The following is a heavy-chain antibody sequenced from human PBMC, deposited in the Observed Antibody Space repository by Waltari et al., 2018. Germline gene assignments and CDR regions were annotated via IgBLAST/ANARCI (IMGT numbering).Heavy chain of an antibody. J-gene: IGHJ4*02. CDR3: AKALRKMNIVVVTAVSFDD. V-gene: IGHV3-23*01. D-gene: IGHD2-21*02. CDR1: GFTFSSYA. Sequence: EVQLLESGGGWVQPGGSLRLSCAGSGFTFSSYAMRGVRQPPGKGLEWVSTISGSGYITNYADSVKGRFTISRDNSKNTLYLQMNSLRAEDTAVYYCAKALRKMNIVVVTAVSFDDWGQGTLVTVSS. CDR2: ISGSGYIT.